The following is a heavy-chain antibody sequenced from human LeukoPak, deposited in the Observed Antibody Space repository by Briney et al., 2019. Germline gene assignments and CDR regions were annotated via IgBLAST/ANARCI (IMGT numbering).Heavy chain of an antibody. D-gene: IGHD2-2*01. CDR1: GVSIRSYY. CDR2: VYYSGST. V-gene: IGHV4-59*01. J-gene: IGHJ4*02. CDR3: ARGCGSTSCYGLLDY. Sequence: SETLSLTCTVSGVSIRSYYWSWIRQPPGKGLEWIGYVYYSGSTNYNPSLKSRVTISVDTSKNQFSLKLSSVTAADTAVYYCARGCGSTSCYGLLDYWGQGTLVTVSS.